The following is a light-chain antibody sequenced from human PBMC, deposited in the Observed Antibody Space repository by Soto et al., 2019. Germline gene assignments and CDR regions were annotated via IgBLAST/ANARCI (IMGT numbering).Light chain of an antibody. CDR1: QSVDTW. CDR2: KAS. CDR3: QHYNDYSRM. Sequence: DIQMTQSPSTLSASIGDRVTITCRASQSVDTWLAWYQQKPGKAPKLLIYKASSLQTGVPSRFSGSGSGTESTLTISSLQPDDFATYYCQHYNDYSRMFGQGTKVEIK. V-gene: IGKV1-5*03. J-gene: IGKJ1*01.